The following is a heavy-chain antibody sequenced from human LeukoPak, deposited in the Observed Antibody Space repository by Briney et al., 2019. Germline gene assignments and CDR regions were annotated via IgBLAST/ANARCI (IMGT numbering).Heavy chain of an antibody. CDR2: IYTSGST. V-gene: IGHV4-4*07. J-gene: IGHJ4*02. D-gene: IGHD6-19*01. CDR3: AKHSGWSFDY. CDR1: GGSISSYY. Sequence: TSETLSLTCTVSGGSISSYYWSWIRQPAGKGLEWIGRIYTSGSTNYNPSLKSRVTISVDKSKNQFSLKLSSVTAADTAVYYCAKHSGWSFDYWGQGTLVTVSS.